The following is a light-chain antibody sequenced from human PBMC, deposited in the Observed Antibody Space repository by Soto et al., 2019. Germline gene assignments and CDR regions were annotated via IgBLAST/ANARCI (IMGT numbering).Light chain of an antibody. J-gene: IGKJ2*01. CDR2: DAS. V-gene: IGKV3-11*01. CDR3: HQHSNWQT. Sequence: EIVLTQSPATLSLSPGERATLSCRASQSVSSYLAWYQQKPGQAPRLLIYDASNRATGIPARFSGSGSGTDLTLTITSLEPDNFAVYNCHQHSNWQTFGKRTNLEIK. CDR1: QSVSSY.